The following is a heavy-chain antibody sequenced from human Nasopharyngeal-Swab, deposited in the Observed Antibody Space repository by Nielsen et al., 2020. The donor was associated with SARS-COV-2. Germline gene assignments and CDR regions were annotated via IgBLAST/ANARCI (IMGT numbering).Heavy chain of an antibody. D-gene: IGHD3-3*02. Sequence: ASVKVSCKASGYTFTSYGISWVRQAPGQGLEWMGWISAYNGETNYAQKVQGRVTMTTDTSTGTAYMELRSLRSDDTAVYYCARDGTHVGAFLNWLDPWGQGTLVTVSS. J-gene: IGHJ5*02. CDR1: GYTFTSYG. V-gene: IGHV1-18*01. CDR2: ISAYNGET. CDR3: ARDGTHVGAFLNWLDP.